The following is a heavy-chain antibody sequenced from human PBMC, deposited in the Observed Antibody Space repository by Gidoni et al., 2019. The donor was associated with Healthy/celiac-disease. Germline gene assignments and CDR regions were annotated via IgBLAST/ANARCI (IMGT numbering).Heavy chain of an antibody. CDR3: ARDGEGAPLNYFDY. CDR2: IWYDGSNK. D-gene: IGHD1-26*01. J-gene: IGHJ4*02. V-gene: IGHV3-33*01. CDR1: GFTFSSYG. Sequence: QVQLVASGGGVVQPGRSLRLSCAASGFTFSSYGMHWVRQAPGKGLGWVAVIWYDGSNKYYADSVKGRFTISRDNSKNTLYLQMNSLRSEDTAVYYCARDGEGAPLNYFDYWGQGTLVTVSS.